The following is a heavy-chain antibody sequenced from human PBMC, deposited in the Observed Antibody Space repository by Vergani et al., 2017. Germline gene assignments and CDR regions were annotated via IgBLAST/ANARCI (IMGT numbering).Heavy chain of an antibody. Sequence: QVQLVESGGGVVQRGGSLRLSCATSGFTLSNYDMQWIRQGPGKGLEFVAFIQFDGSNQYYADSVKGRFTLSRDFSKNTLYLQMNSLRSEDTALYYCAKYLRDSTDGLHDSWGPGTLVIVSS. CDR1: GFTLSNYD. D-gene: IGHD2-21*02. CDR2: IQFDGSNQ. V-gene: IGHV3-30*02. CDR3: AKYLRDSTDGLHDS. J-gene: IGHJ4*02.